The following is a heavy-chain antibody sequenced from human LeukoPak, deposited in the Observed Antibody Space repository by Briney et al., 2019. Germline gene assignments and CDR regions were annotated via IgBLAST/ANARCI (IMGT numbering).Heavy chain of an antibody. CDR1: GFAFSSYS. J-gene: IGHJ2*01. Sequence: GGSLRLSCAASGFAFSSYSMNWVRQAPGKGLEWVSYISSSSTTIYYADSLKGRFNISRDNAKNSLYLQMNSLRAEDTAVYYCARRSGHYYRYFDLWGRGTLVTVSS. CDR3: ARRSGHYYRYFDL. CDR2: ISSSSTTI. V-gene: IGHV3-48*01. D-gene: IGHD6-25*01.